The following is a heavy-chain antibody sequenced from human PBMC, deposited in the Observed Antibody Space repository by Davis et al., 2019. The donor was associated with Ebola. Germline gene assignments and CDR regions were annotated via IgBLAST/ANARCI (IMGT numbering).Heavy chain of an antibody. CDR2: ISTSSGST. Sequence: GGSLRLSCAASGFTFSSYSMNWVRQAPGKGLEWVAYISTSSGSTYYADSVKGRFIISRDKSNNTLYLDMNSLRVDDTAVYYCATTQWLREFDNWGQGTLVTVSS. D-gene: IGHD6-19*01. CDR3: ATTQWLREFDN. CDR1: GFTFSSYS. J-gene: IGHJ4*02. V-gene: IGHV3-48*01.